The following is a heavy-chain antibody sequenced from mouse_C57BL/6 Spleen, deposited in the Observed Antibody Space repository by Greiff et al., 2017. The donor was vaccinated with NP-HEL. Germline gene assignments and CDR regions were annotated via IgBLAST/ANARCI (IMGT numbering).Heavy chain of an antibody. J-gene: IGHJ1*03. Sequence: EVKLEESGGGLVKPGGSLKLSCAASGFTFSDYGMHWVRQAPEKGLEWVAYISSGSSTIYYADTVKGRFTISRDNAKNTLFLQMTSLRSEDTAMYYCAREELLRRWYFDVWGTGTTVTVSS. CDR1: GFTFSDYG. CDR2: ISSGSSTI. V-gene: IGHV5-17*01. D-gene: IGHD1-1*01. CDR3: AREELLRRWYFDV.